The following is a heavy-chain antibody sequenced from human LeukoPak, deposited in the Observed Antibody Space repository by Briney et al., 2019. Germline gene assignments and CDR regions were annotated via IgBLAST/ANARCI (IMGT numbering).Heavy chain of an antibody. D-gene: IGHD3-16*01. V-gene: IGHV3-74*01. Sequence: GGSLRLSCAASGFTLSSFWMHWVRQAPGRGLEWVSRISSDGSSTNYADSVKGRFAISRDAAQTPLFLQITSLRAEDTAVYFCAAAGRGSLDYWGQGTLVTVSS. J-gene: IGHJ4*02. CDR1: GFTLSSFW. CDR3: AAAGRGSLDY. CDR2: ISSDGSST.